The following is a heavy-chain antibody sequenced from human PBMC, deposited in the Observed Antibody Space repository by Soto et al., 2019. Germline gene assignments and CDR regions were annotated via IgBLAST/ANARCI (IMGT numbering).Heavy chain of an antibody. Sequence: QVQLVESGGGVVQPGRSLRLSCAASGFTFSSYGMHWVRQAPGKGLEWVAVISYDGSNIYYADSVKGRFTISRDNSKNTLYLQMNSLRAEDTAVYYCAKENVWRGGFYMYSYYRMDVWGQGTTVTVSS. CDR1: GFTFSSYG. J-gene: IGHJ6*02. CDR3: AKENVWRGGFYMYSYYRMDV. V-gene: IGHV3-30*18. CDR2: ISYDGSNI. D-gene: IGHD3-10*01.